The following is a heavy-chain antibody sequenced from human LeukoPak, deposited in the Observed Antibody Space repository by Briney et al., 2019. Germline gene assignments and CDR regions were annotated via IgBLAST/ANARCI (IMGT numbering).Heavy chain of an antibody. CDR1: GGSFSGYY. D-gene: IGHD4-17*01. J-gene: IGHJ4*02. V-gene: IGHV4-34*01. Sequence: SETLSLTCAVYGGSFSGYYWSWIRQPPGKGLEWIGEINHSGSTNYNPSLKSRVTISVDTSKNQFSLKLSSVTTADTAVYYCARLNYGDYPTFDYGGQGTLVTVSS. CDR3: ARLNYGDYPTFDY. CDR2: INHSGST.